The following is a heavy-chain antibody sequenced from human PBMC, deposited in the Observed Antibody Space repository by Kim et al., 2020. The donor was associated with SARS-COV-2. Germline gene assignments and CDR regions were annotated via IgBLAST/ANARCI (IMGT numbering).Heavy chain of an antibody. CDR2: INSDGSST. D-gene: IGHD3-9*01. J-gene: IGHJ4*02. CDR3: ARELRYFDPAPLGY. Sequence: GGSLRLSCAASGFTFSSYWMHWVRQAPGKGLVWVSRINSDGSSTSYADSVKGRFTISRDNAKNTLYLQMNSLRAEDTAVYYCARELRYFDPAPLGYWGQGTLVTFSS. CDR1: GFTFSSYW. V-gene: IGHV3-74*01.